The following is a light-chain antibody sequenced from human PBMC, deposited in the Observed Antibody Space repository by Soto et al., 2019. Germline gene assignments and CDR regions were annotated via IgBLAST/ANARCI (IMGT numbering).Light chain of an antibody. CDR2: GAS. J-gene: IGKJ2*01. CDR3: QQYGSSPMYT. CDR1: QSVSSSY. Sequence: EIVLTQSPGTLSLSPGERATLSCRASQSVSSSYLACYQQKPGQAPRLLIYGASGRATGIPDRFSGSGSGTDFTLTISRLEPEDFAVYYCQQYGSSPMYTFGKGTKLEIK. V-gene: IGKV3-20*01.